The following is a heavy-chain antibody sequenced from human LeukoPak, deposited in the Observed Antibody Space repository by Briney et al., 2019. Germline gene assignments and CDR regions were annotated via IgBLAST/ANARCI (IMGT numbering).Heavy chain of an antibody. CDR3: AKTRYYYYYMDV. Sequence: GGSLRLSCAASGFTFSSYGMHWVRQAPGKGLEWVAFIRYDGSNKYYGVSVKGRFTIPRDNSKNTLYLQMSSLRAEDTAVYYCAKTRYYYYYMDVWGKGATVTVSS. J-gene: IGHJ6*03. CDR2: IRYDGSNK. D-gene: IGHD3-16*02. V-gene: IGHV3-30*02. CDR1: GFTFSSYG.